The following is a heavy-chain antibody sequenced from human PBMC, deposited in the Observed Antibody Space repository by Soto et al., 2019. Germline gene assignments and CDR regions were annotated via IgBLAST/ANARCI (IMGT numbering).Heavy chain of an antibody. CDR2: IFSNDEK. V-gene: IGHV2-26*04. CDR1: GFSLSNAGLG. Sequence: QVTVKESGPVLVKPTETLTLTCTVSGFSLSNAGLGVSWIRQPPGKALEWLAHIFSNDEKSYSTSLKSRLTISKESSKSQVRLITTNMDPVDTATYYCASTYSTSWYGFDPWGQGTLVTVSS. J-gene: IGHJ5*02. CDR3: ASTYSTSWYGFDP. D-gene: IGHD6-13*01.